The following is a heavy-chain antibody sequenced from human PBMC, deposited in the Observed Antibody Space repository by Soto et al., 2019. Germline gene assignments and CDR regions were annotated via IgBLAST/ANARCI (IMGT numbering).Heavy chain of an antibody. CDR1: GFTFSNAW. Sequence: PGGSLRLSCAASGFTFSNAWMNWVRQAPGKGLEWVGRIKSKTDGGTTDYAAPVKGRFTISRDDSKNTLYLQMNSLKTEDTAVYYCTTGSGYDYYYYGMDVWGQGTTVTVSS. CDR3: TTGSGYDYYYYGMDV. J-gene: IGHJ6*02. D-gene: IGHD3-22*01. CDR2: IKSKTDGGTT. V-gene: IGHV3-15*07.